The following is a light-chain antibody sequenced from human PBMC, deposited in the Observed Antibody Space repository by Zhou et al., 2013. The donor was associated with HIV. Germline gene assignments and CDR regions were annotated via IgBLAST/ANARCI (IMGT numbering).Light chain of an antibody. CDR1: QKIIRGD. CDR2: QTS. V-gene: IGKV3-20*01. Sequence: EIVLTQSPGTLSFSPRERATLSCRASQKIIRGDLAWYQQKPGQTPRLLIYQTSRRATGIPDRFSGSGSGTDYTLTISRLEPEDFALYYCHQYDSSPNTFGQGTRLDIK. CDR3: HQYDSSPNT. J-gene: IGKJ5*01.